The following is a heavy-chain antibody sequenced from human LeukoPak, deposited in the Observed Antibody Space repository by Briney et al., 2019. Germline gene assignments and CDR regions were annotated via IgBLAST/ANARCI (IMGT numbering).Heavy chain of an antibody. J-gene: IGHJ4*02. CDR1: GLTFSSNA. Sequence: GRSLRLSCAASGLTFSSNAMHWVRQAPGKGLEWVAVISYDGSNKYYGDSVKGRFTVSRDDSKNTLYLQMNSLRGDDTAVYYCAKDGTSYYYIYYWGQGTLVTVSS. V-gene: IGHV3-30*04. CDR2: ISYDGSNK. D-gene: IGHD2/OR15-2a*01. CDR3: AKDGTSYYYIYY.